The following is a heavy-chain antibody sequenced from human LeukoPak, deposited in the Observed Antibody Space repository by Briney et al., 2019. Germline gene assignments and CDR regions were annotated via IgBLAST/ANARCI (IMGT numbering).Heavy chain of an antibody. CDR1: GFTFSSYG. V-gene: IGHV3-30*02. D-gene: IGHD3-10*01. J-gene: IGHJ4*02. CDR2: IRYDGSNE. CDR3: ARRLGSSGNY. Sequence: GGSLRLSCAASGFTFSSYGMHWVRQAPGKGLEWVSFIRYDGSNEYYADSVRGRFTISRDNSKNTLYLQMNSLRAEDTAVYYCARRLGSSGNYWDQGTLVTVSS.